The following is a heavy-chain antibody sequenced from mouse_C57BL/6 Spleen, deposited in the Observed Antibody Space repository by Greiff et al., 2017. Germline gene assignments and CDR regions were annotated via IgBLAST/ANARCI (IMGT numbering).Heavy chain of an antibody. J-gene: IGHJ2*01. Sequence: QVHVKQSGAELVRPGASVTLSCKASGYTFTDYEMHWVKQTPVHGLEWIGAIDPETGGTAYNQKFKGKAILTADKSSSTAYMELRSLTSEDSAVYYCTRGTERDYFDYWGQGTTLTVSS. CDR1: GYTFTDYE. CDR2: IDPETGGT. CDR3: TRGTERDYFDY. D-gene: IGHD3-1*01. V-gene: IGHV1-15*01.